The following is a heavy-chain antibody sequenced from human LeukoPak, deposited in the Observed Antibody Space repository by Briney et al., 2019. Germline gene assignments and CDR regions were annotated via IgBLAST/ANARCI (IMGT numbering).Heavy chain of an antibody. J-gene: IGHJ4*02. CDR2: INHSGTT. Sequence: SETLSLTXAVYGGSFGGYYWSWIRQPPGKGLEWIGEINHSGTTNYNPSLKSRVTISVDTSKNQFSLKVTSMTAADTAVYYCARVGSSWDADDYWGQGTLVTVSS. CDR3: ARVGSSWDADDY. CDR1: GGSFGGYY. V-gene: IGHV4-34*01. D-gene: IGHD6-13*01.